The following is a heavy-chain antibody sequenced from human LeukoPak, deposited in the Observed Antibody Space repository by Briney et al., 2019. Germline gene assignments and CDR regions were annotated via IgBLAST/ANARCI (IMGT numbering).Heavy chain of an antibody. CDR3: TSQGYCSGGSCYGRGYYYHYYMDV. CDR1: GFTFSGGA. D-gene: IGHD2-15*01. Sequence: PGGSLNLSCAASGFTFSGGAMHGWLQASGGGGEGVGRIRSKTNSYASAYAASGRGRFTTSRDDSKKTAYLQMNSLKTKDTAVYYCTSQGYCSGGSCYGRGYYYHYYMDVWGKGTTVTVSS. CDR2: IRSKTNSYAS. J-gene: IGHJ6*03. V-gene: IGHV3-73*01.